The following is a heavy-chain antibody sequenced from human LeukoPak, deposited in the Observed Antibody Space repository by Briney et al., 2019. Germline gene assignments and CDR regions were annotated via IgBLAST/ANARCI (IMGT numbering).Heavy chain of an antibody. D-gene: IGHD2-2*01. V-gene: IGHV3-21*01. CDR3: ARRMPGDAFDV. CDR1: GFTFSSYS. CDR2: ISSSSNYI. J-gene: IGHJ3*01. Sequence: GGSLRLSCAASGFTFSSYSMNWVRQAPGKGLEWVSSISSSSNYIYYADSVKGRFTISRDNAKNSLYLQMNSLRAEDTAVYYCARRMPGDAFDVWGQGTMVTVSS.